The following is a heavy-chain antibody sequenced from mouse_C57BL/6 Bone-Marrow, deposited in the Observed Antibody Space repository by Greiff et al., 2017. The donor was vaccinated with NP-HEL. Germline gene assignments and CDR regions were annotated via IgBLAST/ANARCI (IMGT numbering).Heavy chain of an antibody. V-gene: IGHV2-9*01. D-gene: IGHD1-1*01. J-gene: IGHJ4*01. Sequence: VQLVESGPGLVAPSQSLSITCTVSGFSLTSYGVDWVRQPPGKGLEWLGVIWGGGSTNYNSALMSRLSISKDNSKSQVFLKMNSLQTDDTAMYYCAKHSNITTVVAVDAMDYWGQGTSVTVSS. CDR3: AKHSNITTVVAVDAMDY. CDR2: IWGGGST. CDR1: GFSLTSYG.